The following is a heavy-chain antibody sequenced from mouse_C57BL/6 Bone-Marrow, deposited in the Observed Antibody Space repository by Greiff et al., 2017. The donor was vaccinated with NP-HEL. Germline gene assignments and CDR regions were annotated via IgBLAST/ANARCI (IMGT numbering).Heavy chain of an antibody. CDR2: ISYDGSN. V-gene: IGHV3-6*01. D-gene: IGHD1-1*01. CDR3: ARRAYGSSYYFDY. J-gene: IGHJ2*01. Sequence: EVQLQESGPGLVKPSQSLSLTCSVTGYSITSGYYWNWIRQFPGNKLEWMGYISYDGSNNYNPSLKNRISITRDTSKNQFFLKLNSVTTEDTATYYCARRAYGSSYYFDYWGQGTTLTVSS. CDR1: GYSITSGYY.